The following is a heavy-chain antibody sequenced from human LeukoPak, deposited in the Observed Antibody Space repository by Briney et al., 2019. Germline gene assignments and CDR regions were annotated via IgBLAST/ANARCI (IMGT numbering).Heavy chain of an antibody. Sequence: PGGSLRLSCAASGFTFSSYSMNWVRQAPGKGLEWVSSISSSSSYIYYADSVRGRFTISRDNAKNSLYLQMNSLRAEDTAVYYCARDLLWFGELLPYYFDYWGQGTLVTVSS. CDR3: ARDLLWFGELLPYYFDY. D-gene: IGHD3-10*01. V-gene: IGHV3-21*01. CDR2: ISSSSSYI. CDR1: GFTFSSYS. J-gene: IGHJ4*02.